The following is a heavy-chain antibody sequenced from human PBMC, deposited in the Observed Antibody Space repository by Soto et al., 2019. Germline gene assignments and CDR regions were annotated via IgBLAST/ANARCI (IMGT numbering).Heavy chain of an antibody. V-gene: IGHV3-73*01. D-gene: IGHD1-1*01. CDR1: GFSISGSG. Sequence: EVQLVESGGGLVQPGGSLRLSCAASGFSISGSGIHWVRQASGKGLEWVARIRDRTNGYATGYAASVQGRFSISRDDSKNTAFLQMNSLNTEDTAVYYCTRVDATGDRAFDIWGQGTMVTFSS. CDR3: TRVDATGDRAFDI. CDR2: IRDRTNGYAT. J-gene: IGHJ3*02.